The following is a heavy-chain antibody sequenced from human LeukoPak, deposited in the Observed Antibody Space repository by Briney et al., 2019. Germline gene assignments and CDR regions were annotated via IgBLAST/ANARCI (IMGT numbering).Heavy chain of an antibody. D-gene: IGHD2-15*01. CDR1: GGSFSGYY. V-gene: IGHV4-34*01. CDR3: VTEPGYCTGGRCYGGWFDP. Sequence: SETLSLTCAVYGGSFSGYYWSWIRQAPGKGLEWIGEINHSGNTNYNPSLKSRVTISLDTSKNQFSLKLNSVTAADTAVYYCVTEPGYCTGGRCYGGWFDPWGQGTLVTVSS. J-gene: IGHJ5*02. CDR2: INHSGNT.